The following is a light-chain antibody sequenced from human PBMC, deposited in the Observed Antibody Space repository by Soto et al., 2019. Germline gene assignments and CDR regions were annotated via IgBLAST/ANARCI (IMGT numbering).Light chain of an antibody. CDR1: SSNIGAGYD. CDR2: GNS. Sequence: QSVLTQPPSVSGAPGQRVTISCTGSSSNIGAGYDVHWYQQLPGTAPKLLIYGNSNRPSVVPDRFSGSKSGTSASLAIPGLQAEDGADYYCQSYDSSLSVVFGGGTKLTVL. V-gene: IGLV1-40*01. J-gene: IGLJ2*01. CDR3: QSYDSSLSVV.